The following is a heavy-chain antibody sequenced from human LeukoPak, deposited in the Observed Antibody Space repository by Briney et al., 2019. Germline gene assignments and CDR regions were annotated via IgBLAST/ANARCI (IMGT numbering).Heavy chain of an antibody. CDR3: ARVKMGATISDYYYYYMDV. CDR2: TISNGGST. V-gene: IGHV3-64*01. CDR1: GFTFSAYT. D-gene: IGHD1-26*01. Sequence: PGGSLRLSCAASGFTFSAYTIHWVRQAPGRRLESVSATISNGGSTYYANSVKGRFTISRDNSKNTLYLQMGSLRAEDMAGYYCARVKMGATISDYYYYYMDVWGKGTTVTVSS. J-gene: IGHJ6*03.